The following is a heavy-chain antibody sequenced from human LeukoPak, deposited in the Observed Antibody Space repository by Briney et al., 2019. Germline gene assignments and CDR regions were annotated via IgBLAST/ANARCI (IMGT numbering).Heavy chain of an antibody. CDR2: ISGSGGST. Sequence: TGGSLRLSCAASGFTFSSYAMSWVRQAPGKGLEWVSAISGSGGSTYYADSVKGRFTISRDNSKNTLYLQMNSLRAEDTAVYYCAKDQRVVKPTKASDYWGQGTLVTVSS. D-gene: IGHD2-2*01. CDR3: AKDQRVVKPTKASDY. CDR1: GFTFSSYA. J-gene: IGHJ4*02. V-gene: IGHV3-23*01.